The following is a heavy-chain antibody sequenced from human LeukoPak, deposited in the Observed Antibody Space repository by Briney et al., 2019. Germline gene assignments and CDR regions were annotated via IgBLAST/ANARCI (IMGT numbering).Heavy chain of an antibody. V-gene: IGHV4-34*01. J-gene: IGHJ5*02. CDR3: AGSDFLEWPYSFDP. CDR1: GGSFSNNF. Sequence: PSETLSLTCAVYGGSFSNNFWNWIRQTPGKGLEWIGEISHSGSTNYNPSLKSRLTMSVDTSKNQFSLKLSSVTAADTAVYYCAGSDFLEWPYSFDPWGQGTLVTVSS. D-gene: IGHD3-3*01. CDR2: ISHSGST.